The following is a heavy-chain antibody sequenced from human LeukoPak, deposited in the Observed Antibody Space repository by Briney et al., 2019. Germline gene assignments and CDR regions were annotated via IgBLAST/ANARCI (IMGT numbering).Heavy chain of an antibody. Sequence: ASVKVSCKASGHTFTGYYMHWVRQAPGQGLEWMRWINPNSGGTNYAQKFQGRVTMTRDTSISTAYMELSRLRSDDTAVYYCATLYDSSGWGAFDIWGQGTMVTVSS. D-gene: IGHD3-22*01. J-gene: IGHJ3*02. V-gene: IGHV1-2*02. CDR2: INPNSGGT. CDR1: GHTFTGYY. CDR3: ATLYDSSGWGAFDI.